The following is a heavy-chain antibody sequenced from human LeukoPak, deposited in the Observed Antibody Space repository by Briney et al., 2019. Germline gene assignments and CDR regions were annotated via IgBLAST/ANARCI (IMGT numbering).Heavy chain of an antibody. CDR3: ARGRVESFGEDGWFDP. Sequence: ASVKVSCKVSGDLFTSNDIHWVRQATGQGLEWMGGINPNSGKTGYVQKFQGXVTMTWNTSIRTVYMELNSLRSEDTAVYYCARGRVESFGEDGWFDPWGQGTQVIVSS. D-gene: IGHD3-10*01. J-gene: IGHJ5*02. CDR1: GDLFTSND. V-gene: IGHV1-8*01. CDR2: INPNSGKT.